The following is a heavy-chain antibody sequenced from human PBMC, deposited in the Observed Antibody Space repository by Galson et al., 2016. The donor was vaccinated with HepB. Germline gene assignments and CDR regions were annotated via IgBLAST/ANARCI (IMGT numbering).Heavy chain of an antibody. CDR1: GYAFTKFY. J-gene: IGHJ4*02. D-gene: IGHD3-22*01. CDR3: ARSYYSKYFDY. V-gene: IGHV1-46*01. CDR2: INTTAGST. Sequence: SVKVSCKASGYAFTKFYIHWVRQAPGQGLEWMGIINTTAGSTTYEQKFQGRVSMTRDTSPSTVYMELNSLTAEDTAVYFCARSYYSKYFDYWGQGTLVTVSA.